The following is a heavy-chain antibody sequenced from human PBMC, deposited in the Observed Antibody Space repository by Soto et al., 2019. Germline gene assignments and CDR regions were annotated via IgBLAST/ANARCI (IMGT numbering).Heavy chain of an antibody. V-gene: IGHV1-18*01. CDR2: ISAYNGNT. D-gene: IGHD3-22*01. Sequence: QVKLVQSGAEVKKPGASVKVSCKASGYTFTSYGISWVRQAPGQGLEWMGWISAYNGNTNYAQKLQGRVTMTTDTSTSTAYMELRSLRSDDTAVYYCAREYYYDSSGALAFDIWGQGTMVTVSS. CDR1: GYTFTSYG. J-gene: IGHJ3*02. CDR3: AREYYYDSSGALAFDI.